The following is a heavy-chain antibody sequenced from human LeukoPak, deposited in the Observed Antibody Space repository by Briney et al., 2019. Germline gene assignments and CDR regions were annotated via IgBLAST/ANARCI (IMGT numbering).Heavy chain of an antibody. J-gene: IGHJ4*02. V-gene: IGHV3-23*01. CDR2: ISGSGGST. D-gene: IGHD3-9*01. Sequence: GGSLRLSCAASGFTFSSYAMSWVRQAPGKGLEWVSAISGSGGSTYYADSVKGRFTISRDNAKNSLYLQMNSLRAEDTAVYYCARMYYDILTGYTLDYWGQGTLVTVSS. CDR3: ARMYYDILTGYTLDY. CDR1: GFTFSSYA.